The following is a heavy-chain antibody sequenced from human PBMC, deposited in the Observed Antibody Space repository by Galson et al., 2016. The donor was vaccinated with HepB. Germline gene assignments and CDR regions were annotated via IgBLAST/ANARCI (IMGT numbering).Heavy chain of an antibody. CDR1: GFTFTDYW. CDR2: VNRDGSGT. V-gene: IGHV3-7*01. J-gene: IGHJ3*02. D-gene: IGHD6-19*01. CDR3: LSGYTSGI. Sequence: SLRLSCAASGFTFTDYWMVWVRQAPGEGLEYVANVNRDGSGTHYMDSAKGRFTISRDNARNSVALQINSLRPEDTGLYYCLSGYTSGIWGQGTMVTVSS.